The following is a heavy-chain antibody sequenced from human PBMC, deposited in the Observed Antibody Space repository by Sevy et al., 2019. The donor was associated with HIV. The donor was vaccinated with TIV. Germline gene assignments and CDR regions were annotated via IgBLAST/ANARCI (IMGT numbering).Heavy chain of an antibody. CDR3: AREYRWYFDY. CDR1: GFTFSSYS. Sequence: GGSLRLSCAASGFTFSSYSMNWVRQAPGKGLEWVSYISSSSSPIYYADSVKGRFTISRDNAKNSLYLQMNSLRAEDTAVYYCAREYRWYFDYWGQGTLVTVSS. V-gene: IGHV3-48*01. CDR2: ISSSSSPI. D-gene: IGHD2-2*01. J-gene: IGHJ4*02.